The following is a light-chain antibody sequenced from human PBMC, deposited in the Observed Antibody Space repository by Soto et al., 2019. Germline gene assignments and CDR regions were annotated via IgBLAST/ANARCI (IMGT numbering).Light chain of an antibody. J-gene: IGKJ1*01. CDR3: QQYDTFWT. V-gene: IGKV1-5*01. CDR1: QGISNW. Sequence: DIQMTQSPSTLSGSVGDRVTITCRASQGISNWLAWYQQKPGKAPKLLIYDVSSLESGVPSRFSGSGSGTEFTLTISSLQPDDVATYYCQQYDTFWTFGQGTKVDIK. CDR2: DVS.